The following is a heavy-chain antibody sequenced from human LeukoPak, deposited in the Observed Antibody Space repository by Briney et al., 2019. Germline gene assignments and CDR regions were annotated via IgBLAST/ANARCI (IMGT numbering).Heavy chain of an antibody. D-gene: IGHD5-18*01. J-gene: IGHJ3*02. CDR2: INHSGST. CDR1: GGSISTYN. Sequence: PSETLSLTCTVSGGSISTYNWSWIRQPPGKGLEWIGEINHSGSTNYNPSLKSRVTISVDTSKNQFSLKLSSVTAADTAVYYCARSGYSYGYAFDIWGQGTMVTVSS. CDR3: ARSGYSYGYAFDI. V-gene: IGHV4-34*01.